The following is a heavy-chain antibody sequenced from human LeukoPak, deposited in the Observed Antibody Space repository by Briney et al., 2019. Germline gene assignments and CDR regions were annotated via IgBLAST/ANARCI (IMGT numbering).Heavy chain of an antibody. D-gene: IGHD5-18*01. Sequence: SETLSLTCTVSGGSISSYYWSWIRQPPGKGLEWIGYIYYSGSTNYNSSLKSRVTISVDTSKNQFSLKLSSVTAADTAVYYCARALPGYSYGLNWFDPWGQGTLVTVSS. CDR3: ARALPGYSYGLNWFDP. CDR2: IYYSGST. V-gene: IGHV4-59*01. J-gene: IGHJ5*02. CDR1: GGSISSYY.